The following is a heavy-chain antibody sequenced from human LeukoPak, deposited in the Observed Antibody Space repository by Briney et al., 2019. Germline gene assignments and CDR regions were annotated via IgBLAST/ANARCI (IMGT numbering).Heavy chain of an antibody. J-gene: IGHJ4*02. V-gene: IGHV3-21*01. CDR2: ISSSSSYI. Sequence: GGSLRLSCAASGFTFSSYSMNWVRQAPGKGLEWVSSISSSSSYIYYADSVKGRFTISRDNAKNSLYLQMNSLRAEDTAVYYCARGSKQQLSNFDYWGQGTLVTVSS. D-gene: IGHD6-13*01. CDR3: ARGSKQQLSNFDY. CDR1: GFTFSSYS.